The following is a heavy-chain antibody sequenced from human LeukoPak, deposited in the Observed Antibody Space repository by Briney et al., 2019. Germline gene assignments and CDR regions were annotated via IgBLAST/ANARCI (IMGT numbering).Heavy chain of an antibody. CDR2: ISSSSSYI. J-gene: IGHJ3*02. CDR3: ARSWELHAFDI. D-gene: IGHD1-26*01. V-gene: IGHV3-21*01. Sequence: GGSLRLPCAASGFTFSSYSMNWVRQAPGKGLEWVSSISSSSSYIYYADSVKGRFTISRDNAKNSLYLQMNSLRAEDTAVYYCARSWELHAFDIWGQGTMVTVSS. CDR1: GFTFSSYS.